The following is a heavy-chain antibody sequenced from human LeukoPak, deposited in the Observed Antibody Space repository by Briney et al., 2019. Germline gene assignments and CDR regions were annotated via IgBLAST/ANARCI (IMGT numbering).Heavy chain of an antibody. CDR1: GYSFTSYW. CDR3: ARQTAMGRSGDY. D-gene: IGHD7-27*01. J-gene: IGHJ4*02. Sequence: GESLKISCKASGYSFTSYWIGWVRHMPGKGLEWVGIIDPSDSETRYTPSFQGQVTISVDKSLTTAYLQWNSLEASDTAMYYCARQTAMGRSGDYWGQGTLVTVSS. CDR2: IDPSDSET. V-gene: IGHV5-51*01.